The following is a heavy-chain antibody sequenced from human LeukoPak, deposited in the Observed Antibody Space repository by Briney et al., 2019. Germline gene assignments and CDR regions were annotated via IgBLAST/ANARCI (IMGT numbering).Heavy chain of an antibody. CDR1: GFTFSNYW. CDR2: INSDGSST. J-gene: IGHJ4*02. Sequence: GGSLRLSCAASGFTFSNYWMHWVRQVPGKGLLWVSLINSDGSSTSYADSVKGRFTISRDNAKSALFLQMNSLRADDTAVYYCATGYYFGSGSYGYLDYWGQGTLVTVSS. V-gene: IGHV3-74*01. CDR3: ATGYYFGSGSYGYLDY. D-gene: IGHD3-10*01.